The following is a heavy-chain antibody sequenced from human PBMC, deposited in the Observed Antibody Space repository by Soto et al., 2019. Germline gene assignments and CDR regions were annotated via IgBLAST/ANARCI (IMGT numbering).Heavy chain of an antibody. V-gene: IGHV4-4*07. CDR3: ARDRVMITFGGVIGLEPFDY. CDR1: GGSISSYS. D-gene: IGHD3-16*02. CDR2: IYTSGST. Sequence: SETLSLTCTVSGGSISSYSWSWIRQPAGKGLEWIGRIYTSGSTNYNPSLKSRVTMSVDTSKNQFSLKLSSVTAADTAVYYCARDRVMITFGGVIGLEPFDYWGQGTLVTVS. J-gene: IGHJ4*02.